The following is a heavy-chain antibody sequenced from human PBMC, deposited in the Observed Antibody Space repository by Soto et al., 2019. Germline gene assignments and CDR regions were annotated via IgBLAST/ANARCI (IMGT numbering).Heavy chain of an antibody. D-gene: IGHD3-3*02. CDR3: ARGSIHHFLSGSHHYYFDY. Sequence: QVQLVQSGAEVKKPGASVKVSCKASGYTFTSYNMHWVRQAPGQRLEWVGWINAGNDNTKYSQKFQDRVTFTRDTSATTAYLELRSLRSEDTAVYYCARGSIHHFLSGSHHYYFDYWGQGTLVTVSS. CDR2: INAGNDNT. J-gene: IGHJ4*02. CDR1: GYTFTSYN. V-gene: IGHV1-3*01.